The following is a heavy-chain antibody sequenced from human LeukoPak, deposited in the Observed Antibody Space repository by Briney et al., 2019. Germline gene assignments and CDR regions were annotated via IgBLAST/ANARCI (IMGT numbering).Heavy chain of an antibody. CDR1: GFTFSSYG. CDR3: ARNPGWNWFDP. V-gene: IGHV3-23*01. D-gene: IGHD2-15*01. CDR2: ISGSGGST. Sequence: GGSLRLSCAASGFTFSSYGMSWVRQAPGKGLEWVSAISGSGGSTYYADSVKGRFTISRDNAKNSLYLQMNSLRAEDTAVYYCARNPGWNWFDPWGQGTLVTVSS. J-gene: IGHJ5*02.